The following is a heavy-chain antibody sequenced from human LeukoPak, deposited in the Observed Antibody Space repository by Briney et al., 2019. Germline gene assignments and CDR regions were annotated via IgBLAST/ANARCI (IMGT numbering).Heavy chain of an antibody. J-gene: IGHJ4*02. CDR3: ARGYVDSSGLTFDY. Sequence: SETLSLTCTVSGGSISSGSYYWSWIRQPTGKGLEWIGRIYTSGSTNYNPSLKSRVTISVDTSKNKFSLKLSSVTAADTAVYYCARGYVDSSGLTFDYWGQGTLVTVSS. CDR2: IYTSGST. D-gene: IGHD3-22*01. CDR1: GGSISSGSYY. V-gene: IGHV4-61*02.